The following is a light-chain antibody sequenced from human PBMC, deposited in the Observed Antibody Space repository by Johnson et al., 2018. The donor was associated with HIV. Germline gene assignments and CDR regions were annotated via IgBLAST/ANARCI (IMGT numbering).Light chain of an antibody. CDR3: GTWDSSLSAYV. V-gene: IGLV1-51*02. J-gene: IGLJ1*01. CDR1: SSNIGNNY. Sequence: QSVLTQPPSVSAAPGQKVTISCSGSSSNIGNNYVSWYQQLPGTAPKLLIYENNKRPSGIPDRFSGSKSGTSATLVITGLQTGDEADYYCGTWDSSLSAYVFGTETKVTVL. CDR2: ENN.